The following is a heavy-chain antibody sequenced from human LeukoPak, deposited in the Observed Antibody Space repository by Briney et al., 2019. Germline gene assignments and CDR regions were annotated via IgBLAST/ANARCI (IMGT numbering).Heavy chain of an antibody. CDR2: MNPNSGNT. Sequence: ASVKVSCKASGGTFSSYAISWVRQAPGQGLEWMGWMNPNSGNTGYAQKFQGRVTMTRNTSISTAYMELSSLRSEDTAVYYCASTLGYCSGGSCSDYWGQGTLVTVSS. CDR3: ASTLGYCSGGSCSDY. CDR1: GGTFSSYA. D-gene: IGHD2-15*01. J-gene: IGHJ4*02. V-gene: IGHV1-8*02.